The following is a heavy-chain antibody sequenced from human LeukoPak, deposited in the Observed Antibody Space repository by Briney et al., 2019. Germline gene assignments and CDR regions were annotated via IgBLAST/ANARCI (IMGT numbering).Heavy chain of an antibody. CDR2: ISGSNGNT. Sequence: GASVKVSYKTSGYTFTTYGISWVRQAPGQGLEWMGWISGSNGNTKYAQKVQGRVTMTTDTSTTTAYMEVRSLRSGDTAVYYCARDRDRMVQGVTALFDYWGQGTLVTVSS. V-gene: IGHV1-18*04. CDR3: ARDRDRMVQGVTALFDY. J-gene: IGHJ4*02. CDR1: GYTFTTYG. D-gene: IGHD3-10*01.